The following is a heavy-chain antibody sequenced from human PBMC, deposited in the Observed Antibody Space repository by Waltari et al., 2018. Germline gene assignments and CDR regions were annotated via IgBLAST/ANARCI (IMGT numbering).Heavy chain of an antibody. CDR2: ISNDESKI. CDR1: GVTFSSHG. J-gene: IGHJ4*01. Sequence: QVQLVESGGGVVQPGRSLRLSCTASGVTFSSHGMHWVRQVPGKGLEWVAIISNDESKIHYAESVKGRFTISRDNSKNTLYLQMNSLRTEDTALYYCAKDNPVVSYWGLGTLVTVAS. CDR3: AKDNPVVSY. V-gene: IGHV3-30*18.